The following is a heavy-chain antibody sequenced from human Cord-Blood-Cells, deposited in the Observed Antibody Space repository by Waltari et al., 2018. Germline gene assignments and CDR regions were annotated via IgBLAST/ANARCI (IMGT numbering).Heavy chain of an antibody. D-gene: IGHD2-15*01. CDR3: ATVVAATFDY. J-gene: IGHJ4*02. CDR2: IKQDGSEK. Sequence: EVQLVESGGGLVQPGGSLRLSCVASGFTFSSYWMSWVRQAPGKGLEWVANIKQDGSEKYYVDSVKGRFTISRDNAKNSLYLQMNSLRAEDTAMYYCATVVAATFDYWGQGTLVTVSS. V-gene: IGHV3-7*01. CDR1: GFTFSSYW.